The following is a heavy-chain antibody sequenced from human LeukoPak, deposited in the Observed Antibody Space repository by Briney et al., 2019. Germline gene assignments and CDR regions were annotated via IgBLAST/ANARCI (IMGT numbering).Heavy chain of an antibody. J-gene: IGHJ3*02. D-gene: IGHD5-24*01. CDR1: RGTFSSYA. Sequence: VKVSYTAFRGTFSSYAISSVGQAPGQELEWLGRILPIFGKPNYAKKFQGRVTITTDESTSTAYMELSSLRSEDTAVYYCAREPSVEMATIITTMRAFDIWGQGTMVTVSS. V-gene: IGHV1-69*05. CDR3: AREPSVEMATIITTMRAFDI. CDR2: ILPIFGKP.